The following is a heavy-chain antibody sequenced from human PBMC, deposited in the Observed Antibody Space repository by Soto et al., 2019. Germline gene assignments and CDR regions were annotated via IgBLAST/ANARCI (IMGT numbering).Heavy chain of an antibody. Sequence: GGSLRLSCAASGFTVSSNYMSWVRQAPGKGLEWVSVICSGGSTYYADSVKGRFTISRDNSKNTLYLQMNSLRAEDTAVYYCARDEYSSGWYSFDYWGQGTLVTVSS. D-gene: IGHD6-19*01. CDR3: ARDEYSSGWYSFDY. CDR1: GFTVSSNY. V-gene: IGHV3-66*01. J-gene: IGHJ4*02. CDR2: ICSGGST.